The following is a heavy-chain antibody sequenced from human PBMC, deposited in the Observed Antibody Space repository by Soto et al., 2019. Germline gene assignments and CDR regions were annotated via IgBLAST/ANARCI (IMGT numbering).Heavy chain of an antibody. J-gene: IGHJ6*02. CDR3: AREAEWHGPIYYYYGMDV. V-gene: IGHV1-18*01. CDR2: ISAYNGNT. Sequence: QVQLVQSGAEVKKPGASVQVSCKASGYTFTSYGISWVRQAPGEELEWMGWISAYNGNTNYAQKLQGRVTMTTDTSTSTAYMELRSLRSDDTAVYYCAREAEWHGPIYYYYGMDVWGQGTMVTVSS. D-gene: IGHD3-3*01. CDR1: GYTFTSYG.